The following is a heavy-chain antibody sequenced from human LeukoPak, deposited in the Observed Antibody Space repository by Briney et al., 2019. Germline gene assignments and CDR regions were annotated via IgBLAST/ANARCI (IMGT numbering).Heavy chain of an antibody. CDR2: INIDGATT. J-gene: IGHJ5*02. D-gene: IGHD1-26*01. CDR1: GFTFSGYW. Sequence: PGGSLRLSCAASGFTFSGYWMHWVRQAPGKGLEWVSRINIDGATTNYADSVKGRFTISRDNAKNTLHLQMNSLRADDTAVYYCVRGAVGTGVWFDPWGQETLVTVSS. V-gene: IGHV3-74*01. CDR3: VRGAVGTGVWFDP.